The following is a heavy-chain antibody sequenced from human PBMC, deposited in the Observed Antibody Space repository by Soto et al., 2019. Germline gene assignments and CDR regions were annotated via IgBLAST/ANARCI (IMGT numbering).Heavy chain of an antibody. Sequence: QITLKESGPTLVKPTQTLTLTCTFSGFSLSTSGVGVGWIRQPPGKALERIALIYWNYDKRYSPSLKSRLTITTDTSKNQVVLTMTNMDPVDTATYYCAHRHYIVVVPYYYYYGMDVWGQGTTVTVSS. D-gene: IGHD3-22*01. CDR2: IYWNYDK. CDR3: AHRHYIVVVPYYYYYGMDV. CDR1: GFSLSTSGVG. V-gene: IGHV2-5*01. J-gene: IGHJ6*02.